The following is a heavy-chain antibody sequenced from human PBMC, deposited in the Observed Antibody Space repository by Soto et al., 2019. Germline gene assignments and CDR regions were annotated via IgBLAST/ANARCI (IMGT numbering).Heavy chain of an antibody. Sequence: QVQLVQSGAAVKKPGASVKVSCKASGYTFTSYDINWVRQATGRGLAWMGWMNPNSGNTGYAQKFKGRVTMTRNNSISTAYMELSRLRSEDTAVYYCARERSGSSDYWGQGTLVTVSS. V-gene: IGHV1-8*01. D-gene: IGHD1-26*01. J-gene: IGHJ4*02. CDR1: GYTFTSYD. CDR3: ARERSGSSDY. CDR2: MNPNSGNT.